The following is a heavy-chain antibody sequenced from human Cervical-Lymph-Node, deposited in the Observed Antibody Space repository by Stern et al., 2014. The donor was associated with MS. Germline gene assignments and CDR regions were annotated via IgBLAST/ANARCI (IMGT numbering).Heavy chain of an antibody. CDR3: ARQRYFDY. CDR2: IFPGGSDI. V-gene: IGHV5-51*01. Sequence: EVQLVESGPEVKRPGESLKISCQASGYTFTSYWIGWVRQMPGKGLEWIAIIFPGGSDIRYSPSFQGQVTISADKSSSPAYLQWNKLKASDTAIYYCARQRYFDYWGQGTLVTVSS. J-gene: IGHJ4*02. CDR1: GYTFTSYW.